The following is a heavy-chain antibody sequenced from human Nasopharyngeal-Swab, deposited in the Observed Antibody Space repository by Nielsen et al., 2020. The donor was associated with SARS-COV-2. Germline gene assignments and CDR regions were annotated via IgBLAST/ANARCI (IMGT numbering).Heavy chain of an antibody. CDR3: ARDVGGRDNY. CDR2: IDTHGTTT. CDR1: GFTFSSYW. D-gene: IGHD1-26*01. Sequence: GESLKISCAASGFTFSSYWMHWVRQSPGKGLLWVSRIDTHGTTTDYADSVKGRFTISRDNAKNTLFLQMNSLRAEDTAVYYCARDVGGRDNYWGQGALVTVSS. J-gene: IGHJ4*02. V-gene: IGHV3-74*01.